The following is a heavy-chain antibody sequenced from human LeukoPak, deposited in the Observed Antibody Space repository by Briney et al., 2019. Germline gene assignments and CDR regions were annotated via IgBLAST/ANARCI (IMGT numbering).Heavy chain of an antibody. Sequence: PGGSLRLSCAASGFTFSSYSMNRVRQAPGKGLEWVSSISSSSSYIYYADSVKGRFTISRDNAKNSLYLQMNSLRAEDTAVYYCARELPYYYDSSGYPDFDYWGQGTLVTVSS. J-gene: IGHJ4*02. D-gene: IGHD3-22*01. CDR2: ISSSSSYI. CDR1: GFTFSSYS. V-gene: IGHV3-21*01. CDR3: ARELPYYYDSSGYPDFDY.